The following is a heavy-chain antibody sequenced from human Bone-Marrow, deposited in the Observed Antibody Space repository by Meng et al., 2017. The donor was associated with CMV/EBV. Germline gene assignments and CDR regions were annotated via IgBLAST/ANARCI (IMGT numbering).Heavy chain of an antibody. J-gene: IGHJ1*01. CDR2: IKQDGSEQ. CDR3: ARTGYSSGWYGYFQH. D-gene: IGHD6-19*01. Sequence: GGSLRLSCAASGFTFSSYWMSWVRQAPGKGLEWVANIKQDGSEQYYVDSVKGRFTISRDNAKNSLYLQMNSLRAEDTAVYYCARTGYSSGWYGYFQHWGQGTLVTVSS. V-gene: IGHV3-7*01. CDR1: GFTFSSYW.